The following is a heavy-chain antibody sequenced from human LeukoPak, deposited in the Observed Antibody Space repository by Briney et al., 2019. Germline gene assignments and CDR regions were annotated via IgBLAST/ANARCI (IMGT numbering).Heavy chain of an antibody. CDR2: IYYSGST. J-gene: IGHJ4*02. Sequence: SETLSLTCTVSGGSISSGDYYWSWIRQPPGKGLEWIGSIYYSGSTYYNPSLKSRVTISVDTSKNQFPLKLSSVTAADTAVYYCARRVGANDYWGQGTLVTVSS. CDR3: ARRVGANDY. D-gene: IGHD1-26*01. V-gene: IGHV4-39*01. CDR1: GGSISSGDYY.